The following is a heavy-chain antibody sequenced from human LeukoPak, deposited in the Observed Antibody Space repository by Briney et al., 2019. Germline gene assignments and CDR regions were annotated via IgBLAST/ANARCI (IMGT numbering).Heavy chain of an antibody. CDR1: GFTFSAYW. CDR2: INTVGSGT. D-gene: IGHD1-26*01. Sequence: GGSLRLSCAASGFTFSAYWMHWVRQAPGKGLVWVSRINTVGSGTTYADPVQGRFTISRDTAMNTLFLQMNSLRPEDTAVYYCAREAQVGGAIKSWGQGTLVTVSS. V-gene: IGHV3-74*01. J-gene: IGHJ5*02. CDR3: AREAQVGGAIKS.